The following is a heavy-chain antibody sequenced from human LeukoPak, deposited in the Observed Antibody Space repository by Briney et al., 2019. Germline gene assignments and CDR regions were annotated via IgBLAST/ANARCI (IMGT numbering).Heavy chain of an antibody. Sequence: PGGSLRLSCAGSGFTFSGYTIHWVRQAPGKGLEWVAVISYDGSSKYYADSVKGRFTISRDNSKNTLYLQMNSLRAEDTAVFYCAKFPYWGQGTLVTVSS. CDR1: GFTFSGYT. CDR3: AKFPY. CDR2: ISYDGSSK. J-gene: IGHJ4*02. V-gene: IGHV3-30-3*02.